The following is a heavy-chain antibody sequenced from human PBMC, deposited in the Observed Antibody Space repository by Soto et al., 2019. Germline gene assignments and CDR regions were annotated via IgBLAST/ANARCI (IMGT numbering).Heavy chain of an antibody. CDR1: GYSFTTYS. CDR2: INPANGNT. D-gene: IGHD5-18*01. J-gene: IGHJ5*02. Sequence: QVQVVQSGAEVERPGASVNISCKTSGYSFTTYSVHWLRQAPGQRIEWMGWINPANGNTKYSQKFQGRVTITRETSASTVYLDLTSLRSEDTAVYYCAGDGGLKETAHSVGRFDPWGQGTLVTVTS. V-gene: IGHV1-3*01. CDR3: AGDGGLKETAHSVGRFDP.